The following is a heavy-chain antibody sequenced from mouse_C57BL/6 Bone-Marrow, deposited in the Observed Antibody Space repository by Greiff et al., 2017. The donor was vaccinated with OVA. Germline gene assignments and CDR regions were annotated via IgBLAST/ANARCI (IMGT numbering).Heavy chain of an antibody. Sequence: VQLQQSGAELVRPGASVKLSCKASGYTFTDYYINWVKQRPGQGLEWIARIYPGSGNTYYNEKFKGKATLTAEKSSSTAYMQLSSLTSEDSAVYFCAREGVGNPFAYWGQGTLVTVSA. V-gene: IGHV1-76*01. J-gene: IGHJ3*01. CDR3: AREGVGNPFAY. CDR2: IYPGSGNT. CDR1: GYTFTDYY. D-gene: IGHD2-1*01.